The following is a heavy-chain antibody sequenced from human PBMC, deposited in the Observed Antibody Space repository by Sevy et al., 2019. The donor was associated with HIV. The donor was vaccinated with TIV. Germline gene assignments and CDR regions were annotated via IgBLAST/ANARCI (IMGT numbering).Heavy chain of an antibody. J-gene: IGHJ4*02. V-gene: IGHV3-30-3*01. Sequence: GGSLRLSCAASGFTFSSFAMHWVRQAPGKGLEWVAGRSYDGSNKYYADSVKGRFTISRDNSKNTLYLQMNSLRAEDTAVYYCARATFSGNYGDYVLGGEFDYWGQGTLVTVSS. D-gene: IGHD4-17*01. CDR2: RSYDGSNK. CDR3: ARATFSGNYGDYVLGGEFDY. CDR1: GFTFSSFA.